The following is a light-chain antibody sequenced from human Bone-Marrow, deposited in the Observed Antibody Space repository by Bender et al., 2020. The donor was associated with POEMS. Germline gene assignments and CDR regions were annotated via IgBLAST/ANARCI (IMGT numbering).Light chain of an antibody. CDR1: SSNFGNNA. J-gene: IGLJ3*02. CDR2: SHN. CDR3: SSWDDSLNGWV. Sequence: QSVLTQPPSASGTPGQSVTISCSGTSSNFGNNAANWYQHVPGTAPKLLIYSHNQRPSGLPDRFSAPTSGASASLAISGLHSDDEADYYCSSWDDSLNGWVFGGGPKLTVL. V-gene: IGLV1-44*01.